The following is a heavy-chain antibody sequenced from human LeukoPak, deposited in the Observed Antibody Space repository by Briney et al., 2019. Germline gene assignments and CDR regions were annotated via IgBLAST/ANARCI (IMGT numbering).Heavy chain of an antibody. CDR1: GGSVGSAGYY. Sequence: PSETLSLTCTVSGGSVGSAGYYWSWIRQPAGKGLEWIGRIYTSGSTNYNPSLKSRVTMSVDTSKNQFSLKLSSVTAADTAVYYCARSLGGRARDLGYCSGGSCYPPGGAGRSYWYFDLWGRGTLVTVSS. D-gene: IGHD2-15*01. CDR2: IYTSGST. V-gene: IGHV4-61*02. CDR3: ARSLGGRARDLGYCSGGSCYPPGGAGRSYWYFDL. J-gene: IGHJ2*01.